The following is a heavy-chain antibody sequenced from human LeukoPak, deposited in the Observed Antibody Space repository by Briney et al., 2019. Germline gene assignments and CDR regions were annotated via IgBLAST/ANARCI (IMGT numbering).Heavy chain of an antibody. CDR2: IYHSGST. Sequence: SETLSLTCTVSGGSISSYYWSWIRQPPGKGLEWIGYIYHSGSTNYNPSLKSRVTISVDTSKNQFSLKLTSVTAADTAVYYCSSLEVSSSWRYWGQGTLVTVSS. V-gene: IGHV4-59*12. D-gene: IGHD6-13*01. J-gene: IGHJ4*02. CDR1: GGSISSYY. CDR3: SSLEVSSSWRY.